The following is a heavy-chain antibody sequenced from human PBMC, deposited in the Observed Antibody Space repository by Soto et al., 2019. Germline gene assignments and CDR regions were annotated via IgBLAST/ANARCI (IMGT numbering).Heavy chain of an antibody. CDR1: GFNFNSYT. Sequence: EVQLVESGGGLVKPGGSLRLSCAASGFNFNSYTINWVRQAPGKRLEWLSSISSSGYIFSTDSVRGRFTISRDNAKNSVYLHINSLRAEDTAVYFCARDCSGGSCYPGMDVRGQGTTVTISS. D-gene: IGHD2-15*01. CDR2: ISSSGYI. CDR3: ARDCSGGSCYPGMDV. V-gene: IGHV3-21*01. J-gene: IGHJ6*02.